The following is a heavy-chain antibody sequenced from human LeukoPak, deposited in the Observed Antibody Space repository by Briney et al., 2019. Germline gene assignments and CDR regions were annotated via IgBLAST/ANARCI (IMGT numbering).Heavy chain of an antibody. V-gene: IGHV3-33*06. Sequence: PGGSLRLSCAASGFTFSSYGMHWVRQAPGKGLEWVAVIWYDGSNKYYADSVKGRFTISRDNSKNTLSLQVNTLRAEDTAVYYCAKENPVGGTNYFDYWGQGTLVTVSS. D-gene: IGHD1-26*01. CDR1: GFTFSSYG. CDR3: AKENPVGGTNYFDY. J-gene: IGHJ4*02. CDR2: IWYDGSNK.